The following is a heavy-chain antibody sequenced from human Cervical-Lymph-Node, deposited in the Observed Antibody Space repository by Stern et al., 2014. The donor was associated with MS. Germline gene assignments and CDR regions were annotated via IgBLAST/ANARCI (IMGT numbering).Heavy chain of an antibody. CDR3: VRGWGDAYLRKQYYFDY. CDR1: GYIFTSYG. V-gene: IGHV1-18*04. CDR2: ISAYHGNT. Sequence: QVQLVQSGGEMKKPGASVKVSCKASGYIFTSYGISWVRQAPGKGLEWMGWISAYHGNTNFAQKVQGRVTMTTDTSTSTAYMELRSLRSDDTAVYYCVRGWGDAYLRKQYYFDYWGQGTLVIVSS. D-gene: IGHD5-24*01. J-gene: IGHJ4*02.